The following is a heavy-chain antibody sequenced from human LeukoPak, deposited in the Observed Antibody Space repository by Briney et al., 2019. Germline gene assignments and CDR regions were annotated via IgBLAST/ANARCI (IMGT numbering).Heavy chain of an antibody. CDR3: AREGVLRFLEWYPRGAFDI. D-gene: IGHD3-3*01. V-gene: IGHV1-2*02. J-gene: IGHJ3*02. CDR2: INPNSGGT. CDR1: GYTFTGYY. Sequence: ASVKVSCKASGYTFTGYYMHWVRQAPGQGLEWMGWINPNSGGTNYAQKFQGRVTMTRDTSISTAYMERSRLRSDDTAVYYCAREGVLRFLEWYPRGAFDIWGQGTMVTVSS.